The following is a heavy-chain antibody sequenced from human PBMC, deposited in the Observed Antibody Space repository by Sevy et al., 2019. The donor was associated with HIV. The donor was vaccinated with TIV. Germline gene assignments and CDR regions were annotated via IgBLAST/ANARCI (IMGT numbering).Heavy chain of an antibody. CDR1: GYTFTGYY. J-gene: IGHJ6*02. CDR2: INPNSGGT. V-gene: IGHV1-2*02. Sequence: ASVKVSCKASGYTFTGYYMHWVRQAPGQGLEWMGWINPNSGGTNYAQKFQDRVTMTRDTSISTAYMELSRLRSDDTAVYYCARAGDYYYYGMDVWGQGTTVTVSS. D-gene: IGHD7-27*01. CDR3: ARAGDYYYYGMDV.